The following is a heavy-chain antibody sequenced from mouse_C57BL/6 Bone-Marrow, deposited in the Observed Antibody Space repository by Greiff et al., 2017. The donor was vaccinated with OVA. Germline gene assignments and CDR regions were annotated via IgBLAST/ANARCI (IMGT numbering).Heavy chain of an antibody. J-gene: IGHJ3*01. CDR3: ARSGLGRLWFAY. D-gene: IGHD4-1*01. CDR1: GYAFSSSW. V-gene: IGHV1-82*01. Sequence: VQLQQSGPALVKPGASVKISCKASGYAFSSSWMNWVKQRPGQGLEWIGRIYPGDGDTNYNGKFKGKATLTADKSSSTAYMQLSSLTSEDSAVYFCARSGLGRLWFAYWGQGTLVTVSA. CDR2: IYPGDGDT.